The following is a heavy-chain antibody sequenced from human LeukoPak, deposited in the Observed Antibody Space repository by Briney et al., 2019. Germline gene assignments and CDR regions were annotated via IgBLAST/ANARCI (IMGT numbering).Heavy chain of an antibody. J-gene: IGHJ4*02. CDR1: GGSFSGYY. CDR3: ARHRSLSWLDY. V-gene: IGHV4-34*01. D-gene: IGHD3-10*01. CDR2: INHSGST. Sequence: SETLSLTCAVYGGSFSGYYWSRIRQPPGNGLEWIGAINHSGSTNYNPSLKSRVTISVDTSKNQFSLKLSSVTAADTAVYYCARHRSLSWLDYWGQGTLVTVSS.